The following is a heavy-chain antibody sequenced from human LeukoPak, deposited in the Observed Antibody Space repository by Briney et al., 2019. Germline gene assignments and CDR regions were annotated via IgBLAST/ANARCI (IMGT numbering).Heavy chain of an antibody. D-gene: IGHD1-1*01. Sequence: GGSLTLSCAASGFILTEYGMYWVRQAPGKGLEWVAFVRKDATEKKYADSVEGRFTISRDDSENTVYLKMNNLRVDDTAVYYCAKRSGPNSGPFDSWGQGTPVIVSS. J-gene: IGHJ4*02. CDR3: AKRSGPNSGPFDS. CDR2: VRKDATEK. CDR1: GFILTEYG. V-gene: IGHV3-30*02.